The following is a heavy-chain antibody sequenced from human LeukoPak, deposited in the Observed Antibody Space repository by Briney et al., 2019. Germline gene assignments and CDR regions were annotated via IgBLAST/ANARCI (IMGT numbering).Heavy chain of an antibody. V-gene: IGHV3-30*03. CDR2: VSKDTVTK. CDR3: AGDRWRGASDYFDC. CDR1: GFSLTHDA. Sequence: PGTSLRLSCAASGFSLTHDAIHWVRQAPGKGLEWVAVVSKDTVTKFYRDSVKGRFTVSTDSSKNTVYLQMTGLRSEDTAVYYCAGDRWRGASDYFDCWGQGTLVTVSS. D-gene: IGHD1-26*01. J-gene: IGHJ4*02.